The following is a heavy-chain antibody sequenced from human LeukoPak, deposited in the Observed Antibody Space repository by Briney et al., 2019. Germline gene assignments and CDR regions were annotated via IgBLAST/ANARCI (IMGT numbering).Heavy chain of an antibody. CDR1: GFTFSSNW. CDR3: ARATHSGYALGEFDY. D-gene: IGHD5-12*01. J-gene: IGHJ4*02. CDR2: INQDGTEK. V-gene: IGHV3-7*01. Sequence: GGSLRLSCAASGFTFSSNWMSWVRQAPGKGLGLVANINQDGTEKDYVDSVKGRFTISRDNAKNSLYLQMNSLRAEDTAVYYCARATHSGYALGEFDYWGQGTLVSVSS.